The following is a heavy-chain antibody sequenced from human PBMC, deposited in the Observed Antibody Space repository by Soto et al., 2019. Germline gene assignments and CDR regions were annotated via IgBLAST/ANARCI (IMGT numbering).Heavy chain of an antibody. CDR1: GGTFSNYA. V-gene: IGHV1-69*01. Sequence: QVRLVQSGAEVKKPGSSVKVSCKASGGTFSNYAITWLRLAPGQGLEWLGGIIPVFGTVNYAQKFQGRVTITADESTSTAYMELNRLRSEDTAVYYCARDNPYTNSFXXXFDPWGQGTLVIVS. D-gene: IGHD6-13*01. CDR3: ARDNPYTNSFXXXFDP. J-gene: IGHJ5*02. CDR2: IIPVFGTV.